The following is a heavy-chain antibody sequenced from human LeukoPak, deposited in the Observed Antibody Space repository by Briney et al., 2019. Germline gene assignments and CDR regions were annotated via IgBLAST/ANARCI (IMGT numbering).Heavy chain of an antibody. D-gene: IGHD1-14*01. CDR2: IWNDGSNK. Sequence: PGGSLRLSCAASGLTFSTYGMHWVRQAPGKGLEWVAVIWNDGSNKYSADSVKGRFTISRDNSRNTLYLQMNSLGGEDTAVYYCAKEVGSINDYWGQGTLVTVSS. J-gene: IGHJ4*02. CDR3: AKEVGSINDY. CDR1: GLTFSTYG. V-gene: IGHV3-33*06.